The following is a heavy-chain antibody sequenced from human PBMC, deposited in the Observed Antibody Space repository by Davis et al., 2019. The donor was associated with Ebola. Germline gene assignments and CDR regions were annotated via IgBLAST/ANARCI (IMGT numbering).Heavy chain of an antibody. J-gene: IGHJ4*02. Sequence: PGGSLRLSCAASGFTFSSYAMHWVRQAPGKGLEWVAVISYDGSNKYYADSVKGRFTISRDNSKNTLYLQMNSLRAEDTAVYYCAKGYDFLDGGFDYWGQGTLVTVSS. CDR2: ISYDGSNK. CDR1: GFTFSSYA. V-gene: IGHV3-30-3*01. D-gene: IGHD3-3*01. CDR3: AKGYDFLDGGFDY.